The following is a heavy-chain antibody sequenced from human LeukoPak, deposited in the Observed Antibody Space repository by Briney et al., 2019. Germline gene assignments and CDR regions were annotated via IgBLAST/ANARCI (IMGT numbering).Heavy chain of an antibody. Sequence: SETLSLTCAVYGGSFSGYYWSWIRQPPGRGLEWIGEINHSGSTNYNPSLKSRVTISVDTSKNQFSLKLSSVTAADTAVYYCAREKGTIRKRYFDYWGQGTLVTVSS. CDR2: INHSGST. CDR1: GGSFSGYY. CDR3: AREKGTIRKRYFDY. D-gene: IGHD2-21*01. V-gene: IGHV4-34*01. J-gene: IGHJ4*02.